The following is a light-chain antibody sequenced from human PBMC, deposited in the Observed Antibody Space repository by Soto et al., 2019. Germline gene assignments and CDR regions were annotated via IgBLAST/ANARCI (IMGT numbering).Light chain of an antibody. Sequence: TQSASSVSSSVGYRFAIAWRASQGISSWLAWYQQKPGQAPRLLIYGASSRATGIPDRFSGSGSGTDFTLTISRLEPEDFAVYYCQQYGSSPITFGQGTRLEIK. V-gene: IGKV3-20*01. CDR1: QGISSW. J-gene: IGKJ5*01. CDR2: GAS. CDR3: QQYGSSPIT.